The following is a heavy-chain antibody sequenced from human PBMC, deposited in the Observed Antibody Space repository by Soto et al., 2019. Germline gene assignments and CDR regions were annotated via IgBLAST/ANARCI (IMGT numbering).Heavy chain of an antibody. CDR1: GDSVTSHY. CDR2: IYYNGNI. J-gene: IGHJ5*02. Sequence: SETLSLTCTVSGDSVTSHYWSWIRQPPGKGLEWIGYIYYNGNINYNPSLRSRVTMTTDTSTSTVYMELRSLRSEDTAVYYCARSSGGVFGIIIEGSNWLAPWGQGSLVTVSS. D-gene: IGHD3-16*02. V-gene: IGHV4-59*02. CDR3: ARSSGGVFGIIIEGSNWLAP.